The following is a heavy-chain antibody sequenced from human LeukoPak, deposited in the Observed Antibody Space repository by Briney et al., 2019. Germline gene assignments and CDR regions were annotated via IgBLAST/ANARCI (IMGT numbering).Heavy chain of an antibody. D-gene: IGHD6-6*01. CDR2: SYYSSKWPN. J-gene: IGHJ5*02. CDR1: GDSVSRNDAS. Sequence: HTHSLLCGVSGDSVSRNDASWNWGTQSPSGGLEWLGRSYYSSKWPNDYAGQVQSRQTISHAPSKNEFSLPVNSGTPEDTAVYFCAREPDSSYERGPYDTWGQGTLVTVSS. V-gene: IGHV6-1*01. CDR3: AREPDSSYERGPYDT.